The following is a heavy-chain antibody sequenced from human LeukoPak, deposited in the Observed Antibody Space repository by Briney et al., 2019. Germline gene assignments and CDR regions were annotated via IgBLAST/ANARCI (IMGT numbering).Heavy chain of an antibody. CDR2: TRNKANSYST. Sequence: GGSLRLSCAASGFTLSDHYMDWVRQAPGKGLERVGRTRNKANSYSTEYAASVKGRFTISRDESKNSLYLQMNSLKTEDTAVYYCGRSRAGAIDYWGQGTLVTVSS. CDR3: GRSRAGAIDY. V-gene: IGHV3-72*01. CDR1: GFTLSDHY. J-gene: IGHJ4*02. D-gene: IGHD1-26*01.